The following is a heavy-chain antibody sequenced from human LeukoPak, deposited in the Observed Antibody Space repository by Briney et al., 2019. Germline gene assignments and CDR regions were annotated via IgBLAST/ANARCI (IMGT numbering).Heavy chain of an antibody. CDR1: GYTFTNYW. J-gene: IGHJ5*02. Sequence: GESLKISCIISGYTFTNYWIGWVRQMSGKGVEWMGIIYFVGSDTRYRPSFEGQVTITADKTITAAYQHCSWLKTSDSAMYFWGVATQGTSWFDPWGQGTLVTVSS. D-gene: IGHD2-15*01. CDR2: IYFVGSDT. CDR3: GVATQGTSWFDP. V-gene: IGHV5-51*01.